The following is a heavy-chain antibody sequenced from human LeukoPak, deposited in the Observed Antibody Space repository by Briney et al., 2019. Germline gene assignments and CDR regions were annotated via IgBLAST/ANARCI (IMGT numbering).Heavy chain of an antibody. CDR3: AKVVSGYCYGQAFDY. D-gene: IGHD5-18*01. V-gene: IGHV3-9*03. CDR1: GFTFDDYA. CDR2: ISWNSGSI. J-gene: IGHJ4*02. Sequence: GRSLRLSCAASGFTFDDYAMHWVRQAPGKGLEWVSGISWNSGSIGYADSVKGRFTISRDNAKNSLYLQMNSLRAEDMALYYCAKVVSGYCYGQAFDYWGQGTLVTVSS.